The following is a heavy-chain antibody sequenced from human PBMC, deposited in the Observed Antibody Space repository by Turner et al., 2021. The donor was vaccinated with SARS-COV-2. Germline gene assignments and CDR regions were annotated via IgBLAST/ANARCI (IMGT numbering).Heavy chain of an antibody. CDR1: GFTFSSYW. D-gene: IGHD3-22*01. V-gene: IGHV3-7*01. J-gene: IGHJ4*02. CDR3: ARDPLTYYYDSSSYYYEYYFDY. CDR2: IKQDGSEK. Sequence: EVQLVESGGGLVQPGGSLRLYCAASGFTFSSYWMSWVRQAPGKGLEWVANIKQDGSEKYYVDSVKGRFTISRDNAKNSLYLQMNSLRAEDTAVYYCARDPLTYYYDSSSYYYEYYFDYWGQGTLVTVSS.